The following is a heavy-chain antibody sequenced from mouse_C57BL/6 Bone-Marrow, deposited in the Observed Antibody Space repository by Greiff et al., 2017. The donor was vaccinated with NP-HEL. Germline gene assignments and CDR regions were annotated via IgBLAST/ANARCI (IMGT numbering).Heavy chain of an antibody. Sequence: VQLQQPGAELVKPGASVKLSCKASGYTFTSYWMPWVKQRPGQGLEWIGEIDPSDSYTNYNQKFKGQATLSVDTSSSTAYMQLSSLTSEDSAVYYCAREGVYGYDGVGYGGRGTLVTVSA. CDR1: GYTFTSYW. CDR3: AREGVYGYDGVGY. D-gene: IGHD2-2*01. J-gene: IGHJ3*01. V-gene: IGHV1-50*01. CDR2: IDPSDSYT.